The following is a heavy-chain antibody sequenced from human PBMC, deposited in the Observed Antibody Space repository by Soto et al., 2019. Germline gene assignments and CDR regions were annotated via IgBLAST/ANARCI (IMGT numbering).Heavy chain of an antibody. J-gene: IGHJ5*02. CDR3: AKEKIRTSCCNVFDA. V-gene: IGHV3-23*01. Sequence: ELQLLESGGGLVQPGGSLRLSCAASGFIFSSYAMSWVRQAPGKGLEWVSAISGSGGSTYYADSVKGRFTISRDNSKNTLYLQMNSLRAEDTAVYYCAKEKIRTSCCNVFDAWCQGTLVTVSS. CDR2: ISGSGGST. CDR1: GFIFSSYA. D-gene: IGHD2-2*01.